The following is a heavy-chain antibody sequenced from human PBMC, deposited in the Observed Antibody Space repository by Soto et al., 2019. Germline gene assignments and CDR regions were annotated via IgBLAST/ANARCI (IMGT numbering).Heavy chain of an antibody. CDR2: MNLNSGKT. CDR3: ARERNMYGMDV. Sequence: QVQLVQSGAEVKKPGASVKVSCKASGYTFTSYDINWVRQATGQGLEWMGWMNLNSGKTVYAQKFQDRVTMTRNTSISTAYMELSSLRSEDTAVYYCARERNMYGMDVWGQGTTVTVSS. CDR1: GYTFTSYD. V-gene: IGHV1-8*01. D-gene: IGHD1-1*01. J-gene: IGHJ6*02.